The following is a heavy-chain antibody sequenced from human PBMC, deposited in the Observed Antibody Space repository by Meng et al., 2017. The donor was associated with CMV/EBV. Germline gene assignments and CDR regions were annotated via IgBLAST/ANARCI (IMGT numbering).Heavy chain of an antibody. CDR1: FSNAW. J-gene: IGHJ2*01. D-gene: IGHD2-2*01. V-gene: IGHV3-15*07. CDR2: IKSKTDGGTT. Sequence: FSNAWMTWFRQAPGKGLEWVGRIKSKTDGGTTDYAAPVKGRFTISRDDSKNTLFLQMNSLKTEDTAVYYCTTHPGSVPAAFDWYFDLWGRGTLVTVSS. CDR3: TTHPGSVPAAFDWYFDL.